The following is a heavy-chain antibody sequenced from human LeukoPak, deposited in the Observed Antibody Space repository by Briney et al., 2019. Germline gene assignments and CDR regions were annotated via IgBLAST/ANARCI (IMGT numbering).Heavy chain of an antibody. CDR1: GGSISSSSYY. J-gene: IGHJ2*01. CDR3: ARPGLAPYQLVYGENFHWYFDL. Sequence: PSETLSLTCTVSGGSISSSSYYWGWFRQPPGKGLGGIGNIYYSGNTYYNPSLKSRVTISVDPFKNQFSLKLSSVTASDTGVYYCARPGLAPYQLVYGENFHWYFDLWGRGTLVSVSS. V-gene: IGHV4-39*01. D-gene: IGHD2-2*02. CDR2: IYYSGNT.